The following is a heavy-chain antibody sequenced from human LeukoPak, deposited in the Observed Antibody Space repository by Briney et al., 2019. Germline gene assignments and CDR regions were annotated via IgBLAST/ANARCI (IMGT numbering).Heavy chain of an antibody. J-gene: IGHJ2*01. CDR1: GDSISSGSYS. D-gene: IGHD2/OR15-2a*01. CDR3: ARYSTTWPYWYFDL. CDR2: ISHSGNT. V-gene: IGHV4-30-2*01. Sequence: SQTLSLTCAVSGDSISSGSYSWSWIRQPPGKGLEWIGYISHSGNTYYSPSLKSRVTISVDNSKNQFSLKLTSVTAADTAVYYCARYSTTWPYWYFDLWGRGTLVTVSS.